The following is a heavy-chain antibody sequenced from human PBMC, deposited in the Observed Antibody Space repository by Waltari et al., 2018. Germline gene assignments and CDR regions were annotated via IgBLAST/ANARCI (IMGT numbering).Heavy chain of an antibody. CDR3: ARVKVVQGVIDY. CDR2: IYTSGST. CDR1: GGSISSGSYY. D-gene: IGHD3-10*01. J-gene: IGHJ4*02. V-gene: IGHV4-61*09. Sequence: QVQLQESGPGLVKPSQTLSLTCTVSGGSISSGSYYWSWIRQPAGKGLEWIGYIYTSGSTNYNPSLKSRVTISVDTSKNQFSLKLSSVTAADTAVYYCARVKVVQGVIDYWGQGTLVTVSS.